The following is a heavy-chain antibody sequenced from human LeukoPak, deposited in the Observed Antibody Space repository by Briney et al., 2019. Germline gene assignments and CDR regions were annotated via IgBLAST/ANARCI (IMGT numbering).Heavy chain of an antibody. V-gene: IGHV6-1*01. Sequence: SQTLLLTCAISGDSVSSNSATWNWVRQSPSRGLEWLGRTSYRSKWYNDYAVSVKSRITINPDTSKNQFSLQLNSVTPEDTAVYYCARGNSDFRAFDIWGQGTMVTVSS. CDR3: ARGNSDFRAFDI. J-gene: IGHJ3*02. CDR2: TSYRSKWYN. CDR1: GDSVSSNSAT. D-gene: IGHD1-26*01.